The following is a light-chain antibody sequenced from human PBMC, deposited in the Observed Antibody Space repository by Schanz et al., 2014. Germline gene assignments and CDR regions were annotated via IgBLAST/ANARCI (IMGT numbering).Light chain of an antibody. CDR1: SSDVGGY. CDR3: KQYAGNDNKVV. Sequence: QSALTQPPSASGSPGQSVTISCTGTSSDVGGYVSWYQQHPGKAPKLMIYEVTKRPSGVPDRFSGSKSGNTASLTVSGLQAEDEADEEGKQYAGNDNKVVFGGGTKLTVL. J-gene: IGLJ2*01. CDR2: EVT. V-gene: IGLV2-8*01.